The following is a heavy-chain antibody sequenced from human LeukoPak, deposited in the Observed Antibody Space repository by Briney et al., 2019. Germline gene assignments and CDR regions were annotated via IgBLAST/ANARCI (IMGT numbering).Heavy chain of an antibody. Sequence: SQTLSLTCTVSGGSISSGDYYWSWIRQPPGKGLEWIGDIYYSGSTYYNPSLKSRVTISVDTSKNQFSLKLSSVTAADTAVYYCARDVRGYCSGGSCYHYYYYMDVWGKGTTVTVSS. CDR3: ARDVRGYCSGGSCYHYYYYMDV. CDR1: GGSISSGDYY. V-gene: IGHV4-30-4*08. D-gene: IGHD2-15*01. CDR2: IYYSGST. J-gene: IGHJ6*03.